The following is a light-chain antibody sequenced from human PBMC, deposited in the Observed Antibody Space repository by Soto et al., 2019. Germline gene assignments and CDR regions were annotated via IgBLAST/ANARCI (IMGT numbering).Light chain of an antibody. CDR1: QSVSTK. V-gene: IGKV3-15*01. CDR3: QQYVSSTWP. Sequence: ETVLTQSPATLSVSPGERATLSCRTSQSVSTKLAWYQHKPGQATRLLIYEASTRATGIPARFSGSGSGTDFTLTISRLEPEDFAVYYCQQYVSSTWPFGQGTKVDIX. CDR2: EAS. J-gene: IGKJ1*01.